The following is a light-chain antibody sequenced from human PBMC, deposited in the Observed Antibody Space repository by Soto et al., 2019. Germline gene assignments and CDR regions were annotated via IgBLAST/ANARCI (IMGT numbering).Light chain of an antibody. CDR3: KQYNNWPLT. J-gene: IGKJ4*01. V-gene: IGKV3-15*01. CDR2: GAY. CDR1: QSVSSSY. Sequence: EIVLTQSPGTLSLSPGERATLSCRASQSVSSSYLAWYQQKPGQAHRLLIYGAYSRATGIQARFSGSGSGTEFTLTISSLQSEDFAVYYCKQYNNWPLTFGGGTKVDIK.